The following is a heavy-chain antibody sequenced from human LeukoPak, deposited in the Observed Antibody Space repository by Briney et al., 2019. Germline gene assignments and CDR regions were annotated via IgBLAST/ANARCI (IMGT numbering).Heavy chain of an antibody. CDR3: ARASDSSGYLDY. CDR1: GSIFTSYW. D-gene: IGHD3-22*01. J-gene: IGHJ4*02. Sequence: KVGGSLQISCQGSGSIFTSYWIGGGRQVPGKGLEGMGIIYPGDSDTRYSPSFQGQVTISADKSISTAYLQWSSLKASDTAMYYCARASDSSGYLDYWGQGTLVTVSS. V-gene: IGHV5-51*01. CDR2: IYPGDSDT.